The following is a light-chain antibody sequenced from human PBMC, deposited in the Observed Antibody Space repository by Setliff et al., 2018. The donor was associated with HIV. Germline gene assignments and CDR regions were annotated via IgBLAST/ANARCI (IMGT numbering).Light chain of an antibody. CDR1: SSDVGSYNF. CDR3: SSYTSSSSYV. V-gene: IGLV2-14*03. J-gene: IGLJ1*01. CDR2: DVS. Sequence: QSALTQPASVSGSPGQSITLSCTGTSSDVGSYNFVSWYQQHPGKAPKLMIYDVSNRPSGVSNRFSDSKSGNTASLTISGLQAEDEADYYCSSYTSSSSYVFGTGTKVTVL.